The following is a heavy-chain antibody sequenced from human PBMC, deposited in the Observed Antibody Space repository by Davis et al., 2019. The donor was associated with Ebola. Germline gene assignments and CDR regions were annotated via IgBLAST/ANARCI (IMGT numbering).Heavy chain of an antibody. J-gene: IGHJ4*02. CDR2: IRASNSLT. CDR3: AREGVSSGRAGSFDY. Sequence: PGGSLRLSCAASGFTFSTYAMTWVRQAPGRGLEWVSTIRASNSLTYYADSVKGRFTISRDNSKNTVYLQMNSLRADDTAVYYCAREGVSSGRAGSFDYWGQGVLVTVSS. V-gene: IGHV3-23*01. D-gene: IGHD6-19*01. CDR1: GFTFSTYA.